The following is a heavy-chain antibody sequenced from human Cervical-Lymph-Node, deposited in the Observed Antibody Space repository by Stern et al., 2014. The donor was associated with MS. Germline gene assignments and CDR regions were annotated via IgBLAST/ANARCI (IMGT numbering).Heavy chain of an antibody. J-gene: IGHJ6*02. Sequence: QVQLVQSGAEVKKPGSSVKVSCKASGGTFNSYVISWVRQAPGQGLEWMGGFVTRFSTTHYAQKLQGRVTITADESRSTTYMELTSLRSDDTAVYYCARGGIGSSRLYYHFYGMDVWGQGTTVTVSS. V-gene: IGHV1-69*01. D-gene: IGHD6-6*01. CDR1: GGTFNSYV. CDR2: FVTRFSTT. CDR3: ARGGIGSSRLYYHFYGMDV.